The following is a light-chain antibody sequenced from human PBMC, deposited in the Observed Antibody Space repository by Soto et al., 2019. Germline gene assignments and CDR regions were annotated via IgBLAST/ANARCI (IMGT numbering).Light chain of an antibody. V-gene: IGKV3-20*01. CDR2: DAS. Sequence: EIVLTQSPGTLSLSPGERATLSCRASQSVSGSKLAWYQQKPGQAPRLLIYDASARATGIPDRISGSESGTDFTLTISRLEPEDFVVYYCQQYGGSPVTFGRGTKLEI. CDR3: QQYGGSPVT. CDR1: QSVSGSK. J-gene: IGKJ2*01.